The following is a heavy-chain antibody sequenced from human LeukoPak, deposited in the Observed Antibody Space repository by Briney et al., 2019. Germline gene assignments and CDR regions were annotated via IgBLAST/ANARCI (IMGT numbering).Heavy chain of an antibody. J-gene: IGHJ4*02. D-gene: IGHD2-2*01. V-gene: IGHV4-39*01. CDR2: IYYSGST. Sequence: SETLSLTCTVSGGSISSSSYYWGWIRQPPGKGLEWIGSIYYSGSTYYNPSLKSRVTISVDTSKNQFSLKLSSVTAADTAVYYCARHQWGGDCSSTSCYGLDYWGQGTLVTVSS. CDR3: ARHQWGGDCSSTSCYGLDY. CDR1: GGSISSSSYY.